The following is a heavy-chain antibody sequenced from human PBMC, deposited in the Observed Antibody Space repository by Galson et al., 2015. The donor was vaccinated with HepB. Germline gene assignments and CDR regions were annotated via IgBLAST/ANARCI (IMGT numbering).Heavy chain of an antibody. CDR3: ARGGGYCSGGSCYPYYFDY. J-gene: IGHJ4*02. Sequence: SLRLSCAASGFTFSSYAMHWVRQAPGKGLEWVAVISYDGGNKYYADSVKGRFTISRDNSKNTLYLQMNSLRAEDTAVYYCARGGGYCSGGSCYPYYFDYWGQGTLVTVSS. CDR2: ISYDGGNK. D-gene: IGHD2-15*01. CDR1: GFTFSSYA. V-gene: IGHV3-30*04.